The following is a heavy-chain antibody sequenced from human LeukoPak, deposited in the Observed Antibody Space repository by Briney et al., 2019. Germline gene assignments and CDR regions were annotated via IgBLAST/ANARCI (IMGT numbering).Heavy chain of an antibody. CDR3: ARVVDTAMDVFDY. V-gene: IGHV3-74*01. Sequence: PGRSLRLSCAASGFTFSSYWMHWVRQAPGPGLVRVSRINSDGSSTSYAATVQCRFTISKDNAKNTTYLQINSLRAEDTAVYYCARVVDTAMDVFDYWGQGTLVTVSS. D-gene: IGHD5-18*01. CDR2: INSDGSST. CDR1: GFTFSSYW. J-gene: IGHJ4*02.